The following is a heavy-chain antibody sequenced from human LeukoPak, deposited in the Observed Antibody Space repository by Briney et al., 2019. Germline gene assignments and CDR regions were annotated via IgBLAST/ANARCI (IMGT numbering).Heavy chain of an antibody. V-gene: IGHV3-21*01. Sequence: GGSLRLSCAASGFTFSSYSMNWVRQAPGKGLEWVSSISSSSSYIYYADSVKGRFTISRDNAKNSLYLQMNSLRAEDTAVYYCARDGTTVTTSWFDPWGQGTLVTVSS. J-gene: IGHJ5*02. D-gene: IGHD4-17*01. CDR3: ARDGTTVTTSWFDP. CDR1: GFTFSSYS. CDR2: ISSSSSYI.